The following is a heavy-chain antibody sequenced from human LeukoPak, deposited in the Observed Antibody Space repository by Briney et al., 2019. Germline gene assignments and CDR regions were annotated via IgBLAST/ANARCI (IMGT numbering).Heavy chain of an antibody. D-gene: IGHD3-10*01. J-gene: IGHJ4*02. CDR3: ARLPMVRGVIISHYFDY. CDR2: ISWNSGSI. Sequence: GGSLRLSCAASGFTFDDYAMHWVRQGPGKGLEWVSGISWNSGSIGYADSVKGRFTISRDNSKNTLYLQMNSLRAEDTAVYYCARLPMVRGVIISHYFDYWGQGTLVTVSS. CDR1: GFTFDDYA. V-gene: IGHV3-9*01.